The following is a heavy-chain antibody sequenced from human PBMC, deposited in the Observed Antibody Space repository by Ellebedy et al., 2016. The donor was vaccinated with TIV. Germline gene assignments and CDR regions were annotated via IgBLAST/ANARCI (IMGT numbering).Heavy chain of an antibody. CDR2: IYYSGST. J-gene: IGHJ4*02. Sequence: SETLSLTXTVSGGSISNYYWSWIRQPPGKGLEWIGYIYYSGSTNFNPSLKSRVTISVDTSKNQFSLKLSSVTAADTAVYYCARGRGAVAGRFDYWGQGTLVTVSS. CDR3: ARGRGAVAGRFDY. D-gene: IGHD6-19*01. CDR1: GGSISNYY. V-gene: IGHV4-59*12.